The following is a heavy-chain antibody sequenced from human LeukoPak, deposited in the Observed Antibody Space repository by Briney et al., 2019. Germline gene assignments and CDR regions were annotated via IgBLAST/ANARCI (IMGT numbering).Heavy chain of an antibody. V-gene: IGHV1-69*13. J-gene: IGHJ4*02. CDR2: TIPIFGTA. CDR1: GGTFISYA. CDR3: ARSLYYYDSSGYYPFDY. D-gene: IGHD3-22*01. Sequence: SVKVSCKASGGTFISYAISWVRQAPGQGLEWMGGTIPIFGTANYAQKFQGRVTITADESTSTAYMELSSLRSEDTAVYYCARSLYYYDSSGYYPFDYWGQGTLVTVSS.